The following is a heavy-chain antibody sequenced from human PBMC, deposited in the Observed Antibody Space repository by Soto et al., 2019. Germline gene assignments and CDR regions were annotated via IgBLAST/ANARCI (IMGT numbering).Heavy chain of an antibody. CDR2: ISYDGNNK. CDR3: AKDRTAYHYYYDMDV. Sequence: VGSLRLSCAASGFTFSNYGMHWVRQAPGKGLEWVAVISYDGNNKYYADSVKGRFTISRDTSKNTLYLQMKSLRADDTAVYYCAKDRTAYHYYYDMDVWGQGTTVTVSS. V-gene: IGHV3-30*18. CDR1: GFTFSNYG. J-gene: IGHJ6*02.